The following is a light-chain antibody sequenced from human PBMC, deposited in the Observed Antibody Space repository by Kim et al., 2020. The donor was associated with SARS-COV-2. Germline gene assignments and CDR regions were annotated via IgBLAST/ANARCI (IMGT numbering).Light chain of an antibody. CDR3: AAWDDSLSGPV. Sequence: GERVTISCSGSSSNIGSNYVYWYQRLPGTAPKLLIYRNNQRPSGVPDRFSGSKSGTSASLAISGLRSEDEADYYCAAWDDSLSGPVFGGGTKLTVL. J-gene: IGLJ2*01. CDR1: SSNIGSNY. V-gene: IGLV1-47*01. CDR2: RNN.